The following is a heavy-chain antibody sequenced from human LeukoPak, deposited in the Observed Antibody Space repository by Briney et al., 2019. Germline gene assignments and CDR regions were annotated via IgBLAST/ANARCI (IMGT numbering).Heavy chain of an antibody. CDR3: ALYCSSTSCYANYYYGMDV. V-gene: IGHV1-2*02. CDR2: INPNSGGT. CDR1: GYTFTGYY. J-gene: IGHJ6*02. Sequence: ASVKVSCKASGYTFTGYYMHWVRQAPGQGLEWMGWINPNSGGTNYAQKFQGRVTMTRDTSISTAYMELSRLRSDDTAVYYCALYCSSTSCYANYYYGMDVWGQGTTVTVSS. D-gene: IGHD2-2*01.